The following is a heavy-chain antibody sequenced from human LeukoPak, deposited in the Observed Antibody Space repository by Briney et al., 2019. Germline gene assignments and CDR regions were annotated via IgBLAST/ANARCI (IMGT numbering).Heavy chain of an antibody. Sequence: PGSSVKVSCKASGGTFSSYAISWVRQAPGQGLEWMGGIIPIFGTANYAQKFQGRVTITTDESTSTAYMELSSLRSEDTAVYYCAREGRIAAAGTNWFDPWGQGTLVTVSS. CDR3: AREGRIAAAGTNWFDP. V-gene: IGHV1-69*05. D-gene: IGHD6-13*01. CDR1: GGTFSSYA. CDR2: IIPIFGTA. J-gene: IGHJ5*02.